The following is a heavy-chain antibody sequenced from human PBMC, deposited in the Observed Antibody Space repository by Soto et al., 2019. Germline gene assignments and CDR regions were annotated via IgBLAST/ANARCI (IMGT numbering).Heavy chain of an antibody. J-gene: IGHJ4*02. CDR1: GASITGTSY. CDR3: AKHAGFRATPDY. CDR2: FSLSGTT. D-gene: IGHD2-2*01. V-gene: IGHV4-4*07. Sequence: LSLTCTVSGASITGTSYWSWIRQPAGKGLEWIGRFSLSGTTNYNPSLRSRVTMSADVSKNQFSLRLTSVTAADTAVYYCAKHAGFRATPDYWGQGTLVTVSS.